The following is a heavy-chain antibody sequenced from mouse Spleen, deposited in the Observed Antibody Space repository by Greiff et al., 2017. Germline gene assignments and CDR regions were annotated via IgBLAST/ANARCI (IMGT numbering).Heavy chain of an antibody. D-gene: IGHD2-4*01. J-gene: IGHJ1*01. CDR1: GYTFTDYN. Sequence: EVQGVESGPELVKPGASVKMSCKASGYTFTDYNMHWVKQSPGKSLEWIGYINPNNGGTSYNQKFKGKATLTVNKSSSTAYMELRSLTSEDSAVYYCARSYDYGWVDWYFDVWGAGTTVTVSS. CDR2: INPNNGGT. V-gene: IGHV1-22*01. CDR3: ARSYDYGWVDWYFDV.